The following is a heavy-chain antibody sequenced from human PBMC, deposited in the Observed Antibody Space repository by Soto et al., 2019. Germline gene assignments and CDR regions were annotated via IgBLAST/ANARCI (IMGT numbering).Heavy chain of an antibody. J-gene: IGHJ4*02. Sequence: PGGSLRLSCAASGFTFSSYAMHWVRQAPGKGLEWVAVISYDGSNKYYADSVKGRFTISRDNSKNTLYLQMNSLRAEDTAVYYCRGYSYGPLDYWGQGTLVTVSS. D-gene: IGHD5-18*01. V-gene: IGHV3-30-3*01. CDR1: GFTFSSYA. CDR3: RGYSYGPLDY. CDR2: ISYDGSNK.